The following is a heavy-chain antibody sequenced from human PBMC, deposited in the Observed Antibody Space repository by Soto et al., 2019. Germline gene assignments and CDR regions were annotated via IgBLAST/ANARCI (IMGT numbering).Heavy chain of an antibody. Sequence: GGSLRLSCEASGFTFSSYDMNWVRQAPGKGLEWLSYISGSGRTVYYADSVKGRFTISRDSAKKSLFLQMDSLRAEDTALYYCARGDDNSGYYYAFDCWGHGTPVTVSS. J-gene: IGHJ4*01. CDR1: GFTFSSYD. CDR2: ISGSGRTV. CDR3: ARGDDNSGYYYAFDC. D-gene: IGHD3-22*01. V-gene: IGHV3-48*03.